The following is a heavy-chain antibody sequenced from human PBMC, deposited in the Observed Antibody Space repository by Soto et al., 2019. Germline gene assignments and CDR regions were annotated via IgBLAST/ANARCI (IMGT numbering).Heavy chain of an antibody. CDR3: TRHDSNYDFWSGSPPRYGMDV. CDR2: IRSKANSYAT. CDR1: GFTFSGSA. J-gene: IGHJ6*02. D-gene: IGHD3-3*01. Sequence: QPGGSLRLSCAASGFTFSGSAMHGVRQDSGKGLEWVGRIRSKANSYATAYAASVKGRFTISRDDSKNTAYLQMNSLKTEDTAVYYCTRHDSNYDFWSGSPPRYGMDVWGQGTTVTVSS. V-gene: IGHV3-73*01.